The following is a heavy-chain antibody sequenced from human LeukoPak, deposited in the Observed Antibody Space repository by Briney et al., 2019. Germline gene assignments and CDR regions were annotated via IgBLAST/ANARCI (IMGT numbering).Heavy chain of an antibody. V-gene: IGHV4-4*07. D-gene: IGHD2-2*02. CDR2: IYTSGST. CDR1: GGSISSYY. Sequence: SETLSLTCTVSGGSISSYYWSWIRQPAGKGLEWIGRIYTSGSTSYNPSLKSRVTMSVDTSKNQFSLKLSSVTAADTAVYYCARDCSSTSCYTDWGQGTLVTVSS. CDR3: ARDCSSTSCYTD. J-gene: IGHJ4*02.